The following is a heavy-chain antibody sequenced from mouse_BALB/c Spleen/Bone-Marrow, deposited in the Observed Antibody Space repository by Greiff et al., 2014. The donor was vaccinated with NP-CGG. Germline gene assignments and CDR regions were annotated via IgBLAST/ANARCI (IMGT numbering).Heavy chain of an antibody. CDR1: GYTFTNYW. Sequence: QVQLQQPGAELVKPGASVRLSCKTSGYTFTNYWMHWVKQRPGQGLEWIGDINPSNGRATYSEKFKSKATLTVDKSSSTAYMQRSSLTAEDSAVYYCARYYNYYFDVWGAGTTVTVSS. CDR3: ARYYNYYFDV. CDR2: INPSNGRA. J-gene: IGHJ1*01. V-gene: IGHV1S81*02. D-gene: IGHD1-1*01.